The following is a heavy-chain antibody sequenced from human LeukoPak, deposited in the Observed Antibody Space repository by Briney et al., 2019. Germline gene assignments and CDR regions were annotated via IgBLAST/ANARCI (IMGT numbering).Heavy chain of an antibody. J-gene: IGHJ4*02. Sequence: ASVKVSCKASGYTFTSYAMHWVRQAPGQRLEWMGWINAGNGNTKYSQKFQGRVTITRDTSASTAYMELSSLRSEDTAVYYCASPPRGSSGWYFYGYWGQGTLVIASS. D-gene: IGHD6-19*01. CDR2: INAGNGNT. V-gene: IGHV1-3*01. CDR3: ASPPRGSSGWYFYGY. CDR1: GYTFTSYA.